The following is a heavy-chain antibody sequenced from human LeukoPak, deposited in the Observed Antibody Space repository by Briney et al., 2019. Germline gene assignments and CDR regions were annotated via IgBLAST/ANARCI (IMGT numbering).Heavy chain of an antibody. CDR2: ISSSRSYI. CDR3: ARDGVWFGEPFDY. J-gene: IGHJ4*02. Sequence: PGGSLRLSCAASGFTFSSYSMNWVRQAPGRGLEWVSSISSSRSYIYYADSVKGRFTISRDNAKNSLYLQMNSLRAEDTAVYYCARDGVWFGEPFDYWGQGTLVTVSS. CDR1: GFTFSSYS. V-gene: IGHV3-21*01. D-gene: IGHD3-10*01.